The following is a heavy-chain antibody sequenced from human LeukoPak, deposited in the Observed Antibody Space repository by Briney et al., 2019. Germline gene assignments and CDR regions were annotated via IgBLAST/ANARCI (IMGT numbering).Heavy chain of an antibody. CDR3: ARVFGVYDFWSGYSVGHFDY. CDR2: IYYSGST. D-gene: IGHD3-3*01. J-gene: IGHJ4*02. V-gene: IGHV4-59*11. Sequence: PSETLSLTCTVSGGSISSHYWSWIRQPPGKGLEWIGYIYYSGSTNYNPSLKSRVTISVDTSKNQFSLKLSSVTAADTAVYYCARVFGVYDFWSGYSVGHFDYWGQGTLVTVSS. CDR1: GGSISSHY.